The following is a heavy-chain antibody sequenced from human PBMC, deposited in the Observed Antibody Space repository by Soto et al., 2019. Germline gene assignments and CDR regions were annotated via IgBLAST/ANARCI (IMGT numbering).Heavy chain of an antibody. CDR1: EFTFSDYG. CDR3: SSGYTSGYPSNWFDP. D-gene: IGHD3-3*01. CDR2: ISYDGSSK. J-gene: IGHJ5*02. V-gene: IGHV3-30*19. Sequence: GGSKRHSYAASEFTFSDYGMHWIRQKQGKGLEWVALISYDGSSKQYADSVRGRFTISRDNSENTVYLQMNSLRAEDTAIYYCSSGYTSGYPSNWFDPWGQGTLVTVSS.